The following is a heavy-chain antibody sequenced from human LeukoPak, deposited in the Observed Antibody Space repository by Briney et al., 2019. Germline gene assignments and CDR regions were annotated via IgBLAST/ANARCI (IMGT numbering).Heavy chain of an antibody. CDR1: GYTFTSYY. J-gene: IGHJ4*02. V-gene: IGHV1-46*01. Sequence: ASVKVSCKASGYTFTSYYMHWVRQAPGQGLEWMGIINPSGGSTSYAQKFQGRVTMTRDMSTSTVYMELTSLRSEDTAVYYCARETFYCSGGSCPFDYWGQGTLVTVSS. CDR3: ARETFYCSGGSCPFDY. CDR2: INPSGGST. D-gene: IGHD2-15*01.